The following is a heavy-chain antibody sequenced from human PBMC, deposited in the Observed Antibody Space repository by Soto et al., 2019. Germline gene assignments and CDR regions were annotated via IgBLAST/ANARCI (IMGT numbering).Heavy chain of an antibody. CDR1: GGSFSGYY. Sequence: SETLSLTCAVYGGSFSGYYWSWIRQPPGKGLEWIGEINHSGSTNYNPSLKSRVTISVDTSKNQFSLKLSSVTAADTAVYYCAIFGYSSSWYQNADYWGQGTLVTVSS. J-gene: IGHJ4*02. CDR2: INHSGST. CDR3: AIFGYSSSWYQNADY. D-gene: IGHD6-13*01. V-gene: IGHV4-34*01.